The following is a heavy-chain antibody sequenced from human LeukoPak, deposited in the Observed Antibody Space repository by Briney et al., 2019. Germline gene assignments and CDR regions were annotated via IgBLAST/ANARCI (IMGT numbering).Heavy chain of an antibody. D-gene: IGHD2-2*02. V-gene: IGHV1-3*04. J-gene: IGHJ5*02. CDR2: INTDNGKT. CDR1: GYSFTDYA. CDR3: ARDLYLKNWFDP. Sequence: ASVKVSCKASGYSFTDYAMHWVRQAPGQRLEWMGWINTDNGKTKYSQKFQDRVTITRDTSATTAYMELSSLRSEDTAVFYCARDLYLKNWFDPWGLGTLVTVSS.